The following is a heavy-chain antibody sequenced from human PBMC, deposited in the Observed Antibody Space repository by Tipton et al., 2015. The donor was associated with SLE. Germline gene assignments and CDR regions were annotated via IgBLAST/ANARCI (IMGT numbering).Heavy chain of an antibody. CDR2: INHSGST. CDR1: GGSFSGYY. CDR3: ARGGYDYVWGSYRSHADWFDP. Sequence: TLSLTCAVYGGSFSGYYWSWIRQPPGKGLEWIGEINHSGSTNYNPSLKSRVTISADTSKNQFSLKLSSVTAADTAVYYCARGGYDYVWGSYRSHADWFDPWGQGTLVTVSS. V-gene: IGHV4-34*01. J-gene: IGHJ5*02. D-gene: IGHD3-16*02.